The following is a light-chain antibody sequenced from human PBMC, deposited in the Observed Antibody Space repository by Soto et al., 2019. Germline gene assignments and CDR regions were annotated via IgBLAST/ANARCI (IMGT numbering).Light chain of an antibody. CDR2: EVS. J-gene: IGLJ2*01. CDR1: SSDVGGYNY. V-gene: IGLV2-14*01. CDR3: TSYTFSSTVV. Sequence: QSALTQPAAVSGSPGQSIPISSTGTSSDVGGYNYVSWYQQHPGKAPKLIIYEVSNRPSGISNRFSGSKSGNTASLTISGLQAEDEADYYCTSYTFSSTVVFGGGTKVTVL.